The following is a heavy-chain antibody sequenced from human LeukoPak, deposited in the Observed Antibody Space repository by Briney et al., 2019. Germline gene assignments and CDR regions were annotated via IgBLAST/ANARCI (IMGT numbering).Heavy chain of an antibody. J-gene: IGHJ4*02. CDR3: ARCGTLIAVAGCDY. D-gene: IGHD6-19*01. V-gene: IGHV4-61*05. CDR2: IYYSGST. CDR1: GGSISSSSYY. Sequence: ESSETLSLTCTVSGGSISSSSYYWGWIRQPPGKGLEWIGYIYYSGSTNYNPSLKSRVTISVDTSKNQFSLKLSSVTAADTAVYYCARCGTLIAVAGCDYWGQGTLVTVSS.